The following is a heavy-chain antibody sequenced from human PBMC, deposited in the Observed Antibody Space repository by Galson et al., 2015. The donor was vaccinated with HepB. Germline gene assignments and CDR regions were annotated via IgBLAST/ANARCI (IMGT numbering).Heavy chain of an antibody. D-gene: IGHD4-17*01. CDR3: AKDGTYYDYGDSYFDS. J-gene: IGHJ4*02. CDR1: GFTFNTYA. CDR2: ISASGIST. V-gene: IGHV3-23*01. Sequence: SLRLSCAASGFTFNTYAMNWVRQAPGKGLEWVSAISASGISTYYADSVRGRFTISRGNSKNTLYLQMDIVEAEDTAIYYCAKDGTYYDYGDSYFDSWGREPWSASPQ.